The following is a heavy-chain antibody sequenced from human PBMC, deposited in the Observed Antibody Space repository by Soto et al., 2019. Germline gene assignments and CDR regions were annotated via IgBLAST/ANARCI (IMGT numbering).Heavy chain of an antibody. CDR2: IYYSGST. D-gene: IGHD6-19*01. Sequence: NPSETLSLTCTVSGGSISSYYWSWIRQPPGKGLEWIGYIYYSGSTNYNPSLKSRVTISVDTSKNQFSLKLSSVTAADTAVYYCARDRGGAVAGTFEFDPWGQGTLVTVSS. CDR1: GGSISSYY. CDR3: ARDRGGAVAGTFEFDP. J-gene: IGHJ5*02. V-gene: IGHV4-59*01.